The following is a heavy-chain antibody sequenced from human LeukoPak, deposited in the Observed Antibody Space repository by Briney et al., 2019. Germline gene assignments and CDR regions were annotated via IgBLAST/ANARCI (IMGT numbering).Heavy chain of an antibody. CDR1: GGSFSNYY. CDR2: INHSGST. V-gene: IGHV4-34*01. D-gene: IGHD3-16*01. J-gene: IGHJ4*02. CDR3: ASRKITPVENDY. Sequence: SETLSLTCAVYGGSFSNYYWSWIRQPPGKGLEWIGEINHSGSTNYNPSLKSRVTISVDTSKNQFSLKLSSVTAADTAVYYCASRKITPVENDYWGQGTLVTVSS.